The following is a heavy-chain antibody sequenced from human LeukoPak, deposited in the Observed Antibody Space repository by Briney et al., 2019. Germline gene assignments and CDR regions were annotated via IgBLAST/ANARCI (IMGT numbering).Heavy chain of an antibody. V-gene: IGHV4-39*07. CDR1: GGSISSSSYY. D-gene: IGHD6-19*01. J-gene: IGHJ6*02. CDR3: ARDRGPGAGIAVAGYGMDV. CDR2: IYYSGST. Sequence: SETLSLTCTVSGGSISSSSYYWGWIRQPPGKGLEWIGSIYYSGSTYYNPSLKSRVTISVDTSKNQFSLKLSSVTAADMAVYYCARDRGPGAGIAVAGYGMDVWGQGTTVTVSS.